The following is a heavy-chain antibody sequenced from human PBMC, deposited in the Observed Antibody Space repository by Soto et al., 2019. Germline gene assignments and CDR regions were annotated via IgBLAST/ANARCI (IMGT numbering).Heavy chain of an antibody. V-gene: IGHV4-30-4*08. CDR1: GGSITNDDYY. Sequence: QVQLQESGPGLVKASQTLSLTCSVSGGSITNDDYYWTWIRQPPGKGLEWIGHIYYNGNTYYNPSLKSRLTWSLDTSQNQFSLHLTSVTAADSASYFCARATTVTSSFFYYGLDVWGQGTTVNVSS. CDR2: IYYNGNT. J-gene: IGHJ6*02. D-gene: IGHD4-17*01. CDR3: ARATTVTSSFFYYGLDV.